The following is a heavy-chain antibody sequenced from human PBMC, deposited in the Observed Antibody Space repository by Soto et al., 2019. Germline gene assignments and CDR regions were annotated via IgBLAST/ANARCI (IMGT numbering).Heavy chain of an antibody. CDR2: ISGSGGST. J-gene: IGHJ3*02. CDR1: GFTFSSYA. V-gene: IGHV3-23*01. D-gene: IGHD3-10*01. Sequence: PGGSLRLSCAASGFTFSSYAMSWVRQAPGKGLEWVSAISGSGGSTYYADSVKGRFTISRDNSKNTLYLQMNGLRAEDTAVYYCAKDRRYYRHSDAFDIWGQGTMVTVSS. CDR3: AKDRRYYRHSDAFDI.